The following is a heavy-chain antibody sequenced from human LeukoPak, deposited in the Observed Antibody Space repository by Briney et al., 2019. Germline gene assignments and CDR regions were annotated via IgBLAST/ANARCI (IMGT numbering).Heavy chain of an antibody. V-gene: IGHV3-30*18. CDR3: ANTAPLGYSSYDFDY. CDR2: ISYDGTNK. Sequence: GRSLRLSCAASGFTFSRSGMHWVRQAPGKGLEWVAVISYDGTNKYYADSVKGRFTISRDNSKNTLYLQMNSLRAEDTAVYYCANTAPLGYSSYDFDYWGQGTLVTVSS. J-gene: IGHJ4*02. CDR1: GFTFSRSG. D-gene: IGHD6-13*01.